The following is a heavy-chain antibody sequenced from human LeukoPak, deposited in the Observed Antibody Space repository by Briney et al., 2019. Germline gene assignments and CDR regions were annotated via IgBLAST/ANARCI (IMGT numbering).Heavy chain of an antibody. J-gene: IGHJ4*02. CDR2: ISAYNGNT. V-gene: IGHV1-18*01. Sequence: GASVKVSCKASGYTFTSYGISWVRQAPEQGLEWMGWISAYNGNTNYARKLQGRVTMTTDTSTSTAYMELSSLRSEDTAVYYCAREGPLMVRGVIGEYDYWGQGTLVTVSS. CDR3: AREGPLMVRGVIGEYDY. CDR1: GYTFTSYG. D-gene: IGHD3-10*01.